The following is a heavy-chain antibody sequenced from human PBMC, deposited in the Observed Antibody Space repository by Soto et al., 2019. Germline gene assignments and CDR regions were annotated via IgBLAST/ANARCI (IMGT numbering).Heavy chain of an antibody. CDR3: TDLKKRYCVGSTFYSLRFDH. D-gene: IGHD2-15*01. Sequence: EVQLVESGGGLVTPGGSLRLSCAASRSTFINAWMAWVRQAPGKGLEWVAHIKSESDGGTTDYAAPVNGRFTISRDASTNTLFLQMNSLNTEDTGVYHCTDLKKRYCVGSTFYSLRFDHLGQGTLVTVSS. CDR1: RSTFINAW. V-gene: IGHV3-15*01. J-gene: IGHJ5*02. CDR2: IKSESDGGTT.